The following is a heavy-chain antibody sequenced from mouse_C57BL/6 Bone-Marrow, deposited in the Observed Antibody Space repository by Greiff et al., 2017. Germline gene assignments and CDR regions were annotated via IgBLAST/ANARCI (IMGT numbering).Heavy chain of an antibody. V-gene: IGHV2-5*01. D-gene: IGHD1-1*02. CDR3: AKNGGGGWFAY. J-gene: IGHJ3*01. CDR1: GFSLTSYG. CDR2: IWRGGST. Sequence: VQLQQSGPGLVQPSQSLSITCTVSGFSLTSYGVHWVRQSPGKGLEWLGVIWRGGSTDYNAAVMSRLSITKDNSKSQVFFKMNSLQADDTAIYYCAKNGGGGWFAYWGQGTLVTVSA.